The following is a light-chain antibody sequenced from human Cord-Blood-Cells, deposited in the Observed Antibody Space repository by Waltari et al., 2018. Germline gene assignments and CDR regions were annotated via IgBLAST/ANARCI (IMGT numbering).Light chain of an antibody. CDR2: GAS. CDR3: QQYGSLRDT. V-gene: IGKV3-20*01. Sequence: EIVLTQSPGTLSLSPGQRSALSCRASQSVSSSYLALYQQQPGQDPRLLIYGASSRATGIPDRFSVRGSETDFTFTISRREPEDFAVYDCQQYGSLRDTSGQGTKLDIK. CDR1: QSVSSSY. J-gene: IGKJ2*01.